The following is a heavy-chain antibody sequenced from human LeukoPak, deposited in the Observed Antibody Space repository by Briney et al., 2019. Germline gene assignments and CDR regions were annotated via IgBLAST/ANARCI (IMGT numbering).Heavy chain of an antibody. CDR3: ARAGYCGDAGCRGGSAFDV. J-gene: IGHJ3*01. Sequence: AASVKVSCKASGYTFTSYDINWVRQATGQGLECMGWISAYNGDTRYAQILQGRFTVTTDTSTSTAYMELRSLTYDDTAVYYCARAGYCGDAGCRGGSAFDVWGQGTMVTVSS. CDR2: ISAYNGDT. D-gene: IGHD2-21*01. CDR1: GYTFTSYD. V-gene: IGHV1-18*01.